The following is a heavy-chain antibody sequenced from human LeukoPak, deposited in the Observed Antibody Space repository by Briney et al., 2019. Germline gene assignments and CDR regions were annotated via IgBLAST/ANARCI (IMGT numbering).Heavy chain of an antibody. J-gene: IGHJ4*02. CDR3: AKDFPRSSTEEAGYYFDY. Sequence: GGSLRLSCAASGFTFSSYGMHWVRQAPGKGLEWVAFIRYDGSNKYYADSVKGRFTISRDNSKNTLYLQMNSLRAEDTAVYYCAKDFPRSSTEEAGYYFDYWGQGTLVTVSS. V-gene: IGHV3-30*02. CDR2: IRYDGSNK. CDR1: GFTFSSYG. D-gene: IGHD2-2*01.